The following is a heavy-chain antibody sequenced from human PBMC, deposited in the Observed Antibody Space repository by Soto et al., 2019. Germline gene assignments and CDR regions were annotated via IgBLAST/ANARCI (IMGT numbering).Heavy chain of an antibody. CDR2: IYSGGST. J-gene: IGHJ6*02. CDR1: GFTVSSNY. Sequence: EVQLVESGGGLVQPGGSLRLSCAASGFTVSSNYMSWVRQAPGKGLEWVSVIYSGGSTYYADSVKGRFTISRDNSKNTLYLQMNSLRAEDTAVYYCARGLRHYYYYGMDVWGQGTTVTVSS. V-gene: IGHV3-66*01. CDR3: ARGLRHYYYYGMDV.